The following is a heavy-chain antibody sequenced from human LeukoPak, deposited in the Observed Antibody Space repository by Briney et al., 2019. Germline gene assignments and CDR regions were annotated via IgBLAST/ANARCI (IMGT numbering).Heavy chain of an antibody. Sequence: GGSLRLSCAASGFTFSSYWVHWVRQAPGKGLEWVSRINEDGSIITYADSVKGRFTISRDNSKNTLYLQMNSLRAEDTAVYYCAKDLSIVVVTAIRSPYDYWGQGTLVTVSS. CDR2: INEDGSII. CDR1: GFTFSSYW. D-gene: IGHD2-21*02. V-gene: IGHV3-74*01. J-gene: IGHJ4*02. CDR3: AKDLSIVVVTAIRSPYDY.